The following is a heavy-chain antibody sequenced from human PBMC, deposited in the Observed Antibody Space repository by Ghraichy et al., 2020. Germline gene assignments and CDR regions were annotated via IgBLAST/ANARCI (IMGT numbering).Heavy chain of an antibody. Sequence: GGSLRLSCVASGFTFSDYWMSWVRQAPGKGLGRVANIQEDGGEKYNVDSVKGRFSISRDKAEKSLYLQMDSLRVEDTAVYYCARDMYYGGNLVPRLDVWGKGTTVTVSS. D-gene: IGHD4-23*01. J-gene: IGHJ6*04. CDR3: ARDMYYGGNLVPRLDV. CDR1: GFTFSDYW. CDR2: IQEDGGEK. V-gene: IGHV3-7*03.